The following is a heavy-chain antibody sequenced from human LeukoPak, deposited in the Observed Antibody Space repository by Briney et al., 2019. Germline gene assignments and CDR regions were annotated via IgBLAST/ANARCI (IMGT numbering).Heavy chain of an antibody. V-gene: IGHV3-23*01. CDR3: AKDTSAGWYQRAYMSV. J-gene: IGHJ6*03. CDR2: ISGSGSKT. Sequence: GGSLTLSCAASGFTFGNYAMGWVRQAPGKGLEWVSDISGSGSKTYYADSVKGRFTISRDNSRNTLYLQMNSLRVEDSAVYFCAKDTSAGWYQRAYMSVWGTLATVTFSS. CDR1: GFTFGNYA. D-gene: IGHD2-15*01.